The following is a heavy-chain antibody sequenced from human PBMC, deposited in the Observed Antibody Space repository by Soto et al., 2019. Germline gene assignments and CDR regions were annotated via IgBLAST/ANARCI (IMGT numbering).Heavy chain of an antibody. J-gene: IGHJ6*02. CDR2: INPKSGGT. D-gene: IGHD2-8*01. CDR1: GYSFTDYH. V-gene: IGHV1-2*04. Sequence: EASVKLSCKASGYSFTDYHIHWVRQAPGQGLEWLGRINPKSGGTSTAQKFQGWVTMTTDTSISTASMELTRLTSDDTAIYYCARGDSTDCSNGVCSFFYNHDMDVWGQGTTVT. CDR3: ARGDSTDCSNGVCSFFYNHDMDV.